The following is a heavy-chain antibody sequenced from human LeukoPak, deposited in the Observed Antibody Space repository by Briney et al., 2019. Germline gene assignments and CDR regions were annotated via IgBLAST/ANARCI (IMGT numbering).Heavy chain of an antibody. Sequence: PSETLSLTCTVSGGSISSSSDYWGWIRQPPGKGLEWIGSIYYSGSTYYNPSLKSRVTISVDTSKNQFSLKLSSVTAADTAVYSCARHSFSSGWKSFDYWGQGTLVTVSS. CDR3: ARHSFSSGWKSFDY. D-gene: IGHD6-19*01. CDR2: IYYSGST. J-gene: IGHJ4*02. CDR1: GGSISSSSDY. V-gene: IGHV4-39*01.